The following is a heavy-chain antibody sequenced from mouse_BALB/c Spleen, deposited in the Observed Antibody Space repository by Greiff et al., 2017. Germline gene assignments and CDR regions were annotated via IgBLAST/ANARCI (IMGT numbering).Heavy chain of an antibody. Sequence: VQLQQSGAELVKPGASVKLSCTASGFNFKDTYMHWVKQRPEQGLEWIGRIDPANGNTKYAPTFQGTATITADTSSNTAYLQLSSLTSEDTAVYFSARAMDYSIDYWGQGTSLTVSS. CDR3: ARAMDYSIDY. D-gene: IGHD1-1*02. CDR2: IDPANGNT. J-gene: IGHJ4*01. V-gene: IGHV14-3*02. CDR1: GFNFKDTY.